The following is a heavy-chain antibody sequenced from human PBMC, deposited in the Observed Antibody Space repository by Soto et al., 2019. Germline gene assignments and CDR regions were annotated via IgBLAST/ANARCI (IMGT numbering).Heavy chain of an antibody. V-gene: IGHV3-9*01. CDR2: ISWNSGSI. Sequence: GGSLRLSCAVSGFTFDDYAMHWVRQAPGKGLEWVSGISWNSGSIGYADSVKGRFTISRDNAKNSLYLQMNSLRAEDTALYYCAKDILATIGQFDYWGQGTLVTVSS. J-gene: IGHJ4*02. CDR1: GFTFDDYA. D-gene: IGHD5-12*01. CDR3: AKDILATIGQFDY.